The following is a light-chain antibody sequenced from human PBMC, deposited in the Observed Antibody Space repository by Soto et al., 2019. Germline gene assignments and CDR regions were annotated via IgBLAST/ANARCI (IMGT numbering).Light chain of an antibody. CDR3: QQRSNWPRT. CDR2: DAS. V-gene: IGKV3-11*01. CDR1: QGVSSF. J-gene: IGKJ1*01. Sequence: ELVLTQSPATLSLSPGERATPSCRASQGVSSFLAWYQQKPGQAPRLLIYDASNRATGIPARFSGSGSGTDFTLTISSLEPEDFALYYCQQRSNWPRTFGQGTRWIS.